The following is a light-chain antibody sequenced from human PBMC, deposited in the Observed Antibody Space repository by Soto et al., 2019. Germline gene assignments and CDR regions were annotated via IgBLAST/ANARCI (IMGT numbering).Light chain of an antibody. J-gene: IGKJ4*01. CDR3: QQYNNWPLT. CDR1: QSVSSN. V-gene: IGKV3-15*01. Sequence: EIVMTQSPANLSVSPGERATLSCGASQSVSSNLAWYQQKPGQAPRLLIYGASTRTTGIPARFSGSGSGTEFTLTFSSLQSEDVAVYYCQQYNNWPLTFGGGTKVEIK. CDR2: GAS.